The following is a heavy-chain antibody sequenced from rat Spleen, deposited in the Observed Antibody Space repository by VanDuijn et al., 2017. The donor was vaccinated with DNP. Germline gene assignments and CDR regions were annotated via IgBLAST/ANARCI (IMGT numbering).Heavy chain of an antibody. V-gene: IGHV5-58*01. D-gene: IGHD1-11*01. CDR1: GFTFSRYW. CDR2: INTGGVNT. CDR3: ATHIRPGGGFDS. Sequence: EVQLVETGGGLVQPGRSLKLSCVASGFTFSRYWMYWIRQAPGKGLECIASINTGGVNTYYRDSVKGRFTISRDNAKNTQNLQMDSLRSDDTATYYCATHIRPGGGFDSWGQGVMVTVSS. J-gene: IGHJ2*01.